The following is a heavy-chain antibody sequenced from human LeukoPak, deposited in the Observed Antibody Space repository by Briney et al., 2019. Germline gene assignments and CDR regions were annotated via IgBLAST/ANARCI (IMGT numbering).Heavy chain of an antibody. CDR2: ISYDGSNK. D-gene: IGHD2-2*01. J-gene: IGHJ4*02. CDR3: AKDVVVVPAANPLFDY. V-gene: IGHV3-30*18. CDR1: GFTFSSYG. Sequence: GGSLRLSCAASGFTFSSYGMHWVRQAPGKGLEWVAVISYDGSNKYYADSVKGRFTISRDNSKNTLYLQMNSLRAEDTAVYYCAKDVVVVPAANPLFDYWGQGTLVTVSS.